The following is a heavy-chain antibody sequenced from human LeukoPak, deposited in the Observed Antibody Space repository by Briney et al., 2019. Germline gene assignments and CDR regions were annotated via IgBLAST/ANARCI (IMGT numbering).Heavy chain of an antibody. Sequence: PGGSLRLSCAASGFTFSSYSMNWVRQAPGKGLEWVSYISSSSSTIYYADSVKGRFTISRDNAKNSLYLQMNSLRDEDTAVYYCARRGRATYHYYYMDVWGKGTTVTVSS. J-gene: IGHJ6*03. V-gene: IGHV3-48*02. CDR1: GFTFSSYS. CDR2: ISSSSSTI. CDR3: ARRGRATYHYYYMDV. D-gene: IGHD2-15*01.